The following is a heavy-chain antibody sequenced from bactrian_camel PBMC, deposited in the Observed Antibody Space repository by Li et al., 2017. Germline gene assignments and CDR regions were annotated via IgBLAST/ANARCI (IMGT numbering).Heavy chain of an antibody. D-gene: IGHD4*01. CDR1: GYIFSRCA. CDR2: ITPDGTT. Sequence: QLVESGGGSVQAGGSLKLSCTASGYIFSRCAMGWYRQAPGKERVMVSTITPDGTTTYAEAVKGRFTISQDDTLSYARQPTAHLEMTNLNPEDTAVYTCYLADYCKGTFDYKFWGQGTQVTVS. CDR3: YLADYCKGTFDYKF. J-gene: IGHJ4*01. V-gene: IGHV3S53*01.